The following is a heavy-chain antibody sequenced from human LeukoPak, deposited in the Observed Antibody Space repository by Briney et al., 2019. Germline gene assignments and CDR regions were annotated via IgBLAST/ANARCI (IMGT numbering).Heavy chain of an antibody. CDR3: ARDYSNYVRGFDY. Sequence: KPSETLSLTCAVSGYSISSGYYGGWIRQPPGKGLEWIGSIYHSGSTYYNPSLKSRVTISVDTSKNQFSLKLSSVTAADTAVYYCARDYSNYVRGFDYWGQGTLVTVST. D-gene: IGHD4-11*01. CDR2: IYHSGST. V-gene: IGHV4-38-2*01. CDR1: GYSISSGYY. J-gene: IGHJ4*02.